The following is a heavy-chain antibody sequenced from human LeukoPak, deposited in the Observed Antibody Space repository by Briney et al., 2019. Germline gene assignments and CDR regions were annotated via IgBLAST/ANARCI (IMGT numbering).Heavy chain of an antibody. CDR2: INSDGSWT. CDR1: GSYW. V-gene: IGHV3-74*01. CDR3: VSFYETY. Sequence: GGSLRLSCAASGSYWMHWVRQAPGKGLVWVSHINSDGSWTSYADSVKGRFTISKDNAQNTVYLQMNNLRAEDTAVYYCVSFYETYWGRGTLVTVSS. J-gene: IGHJ4*02. D-gene: IGHD2/OR15-2a*01.